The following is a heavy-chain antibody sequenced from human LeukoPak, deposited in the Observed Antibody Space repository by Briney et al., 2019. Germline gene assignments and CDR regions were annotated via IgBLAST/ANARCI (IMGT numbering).Heavy chain of an antibody. CDR1: GFTFSSYE. J-gene: IGHJ4*02. Sequence: GGSLRLSCAASGFTFSSYEMNWVRQAPGKGLEWVSYISSSGSTIYYADSVKGRFTISRDNAKNSLYLQMNSLRAEDTAVYYCAREGSSGYNDYWGQGTLVTVSS. D-gene: IGHD3-22*01. CDR2: ISSSGSTI. V-gene: IGHV3-48*03. CDR3: AREGSSGYNDY.